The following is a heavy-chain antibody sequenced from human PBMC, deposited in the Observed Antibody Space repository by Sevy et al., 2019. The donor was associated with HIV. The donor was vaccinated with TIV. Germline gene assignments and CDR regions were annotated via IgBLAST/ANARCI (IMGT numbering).Heavy chain of an antibody. J-gene: IGHJ4*02. CDR2: IWYDGTNK. V-gene: IGHV3-33*01. CDR3: ARGGRIAVAGRVGHFDY. CDR1: GFTFSSYG. Sequence: GGSLRLSCAASGFTFSSYGMHWVRQAPGKGLEWVALIWYDGTNKYYADSVKGRFTISRDNSENTFYLQMNSLRAEDTAVYYWARGGRIAVAGRVGHFDYWGQGILVTVSS. D-gene: IGHD6-19*01.